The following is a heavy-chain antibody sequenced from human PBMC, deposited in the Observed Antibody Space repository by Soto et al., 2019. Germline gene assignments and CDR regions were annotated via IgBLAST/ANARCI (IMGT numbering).Heavy chain of an antibody. D-gene: IGHD3-10*01. V-gene: IGHV3-30*03. J-gene: IGHJ4*01. CDR1: GFPFSSYG. CDR3: VGGQYYFDY. CDR2: ISYDGSNK. Sequence: QVQLVESGGGVVQPGRSLRLSCAASGFPFSSYGMHWVREAPGKGLEWVAVISYDGSNKYYADSVKGRFTISRDNSAXTLYLQMNSLRPEDTALYYCVGGQYYFDYRX.